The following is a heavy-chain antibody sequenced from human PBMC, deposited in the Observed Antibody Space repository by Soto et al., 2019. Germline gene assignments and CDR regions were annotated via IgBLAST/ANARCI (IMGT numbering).Heavy chain of an antibody. D-gene: IGHD2-2*01. CDR2: IIPILGIA. J-gene: IGHJ3*02. CDR1: GGTFSSYT. V-gene: IGHV1-69*02. CDR3: ARSLGPGRTTRAFDI. Sequence: QVQLGQSGAEVKKPRSSVKVSCKASGGTFSSYTISWVRQAPGQGLEWMGRIIPILGIANYAQKFQGRVTITADKSTSTAYMVLGRPRSEDTAVYYCARSLGPGRTTRAFDIWGQGTMVTVSS.